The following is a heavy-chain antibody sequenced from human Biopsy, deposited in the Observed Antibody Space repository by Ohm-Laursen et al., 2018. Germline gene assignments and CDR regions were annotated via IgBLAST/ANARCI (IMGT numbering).Heavy chain of an antibody. D-gene: IGHD5-12*01. J-gene: IGHJ6*02. CDR2: IYYDGIT. CDR3: ARVAGGYAYYYGMDV. V-gene: IGHV4-38-2*01. Sequence: LSLTCAVSGYSVTNDYYWGWIRQPPGKGLEWIGNIYYDGITYYNPSLKSRVAMSVDTSKNQFSLRLTSVTAADTAVYYCARVAGGYAYYYGMDVRGQGTTVTVSS. CDR1: GYSVTNDYY.